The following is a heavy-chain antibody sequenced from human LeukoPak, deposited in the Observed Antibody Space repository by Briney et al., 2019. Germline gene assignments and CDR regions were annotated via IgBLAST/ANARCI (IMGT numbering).Heavy chain of an antibody. D-gene: IGHD4/OR15-4a*01. Sequence: PSETLSLTCAVYGGSFSGYYWSWIRQHPGKGREWIGYIYHTGITSYNPSLKSRVIMSVDKSMNQLSLKVSSLNAADTAVYYCAASSGVTLGRFWGQGTLVTVSS. CDR1: GGSFSGYY. CDR3: AASSGVTLGRF. V-gene: IGHV4-34*01. CDR2: IYHTGIT. J-gene: IGHJ4*02.